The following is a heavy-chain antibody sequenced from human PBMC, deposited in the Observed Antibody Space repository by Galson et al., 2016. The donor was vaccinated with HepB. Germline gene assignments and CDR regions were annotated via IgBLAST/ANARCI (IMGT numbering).Heavy chain of an antibody. Sequence: SLRLSCAASGFTFSSYAMYWVRQAPGKGLEWVAVISYDGSTKYYADSVKGRLTISRDNSKNTLYLQINSLRAEDTAVYYCARDYYGGNSVVCAYWGQGTLVTVS. D-gene: IGHD4-23*01. CDR1: GFTFSSYA. CDR3: ARDYYGGNSVVCAY. V-gene: IGHV3-30-3*01. CDR2: ISYDGSTK. J-gene: IGHJ4*02.